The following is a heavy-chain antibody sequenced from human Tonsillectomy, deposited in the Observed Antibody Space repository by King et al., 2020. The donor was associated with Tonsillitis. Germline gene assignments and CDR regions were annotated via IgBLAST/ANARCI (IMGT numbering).Heavy chain of an antibody. CDR1: GGTFSSDA. J-gene: IGHJ6*03. CDR2: IISIFCTA. D-gene: IGHD2-21*02. V-gene: IGHV1-69*06. CDR3: ARAPTVLRTHYYYMDV. Sequence: QLVQSGAEGKKPGSSVKVSCKASGGTFSSDALSWLRQAPAQGLEWMGEIISIFCTAKYAQKFQGRVTITADKPTSTAYMELHCLRSEDTAVFYCARAPTVLRTHYYYMDVWGKGTTVTVSS.